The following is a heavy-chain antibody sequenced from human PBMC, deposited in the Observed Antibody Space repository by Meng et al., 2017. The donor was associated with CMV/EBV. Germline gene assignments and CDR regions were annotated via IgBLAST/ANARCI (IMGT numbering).Heavy chain of an antibody. CDR3: ARGGRGSYFLH. CDR2: INHSGST. D-gene: IGHD1-26*01. J-gene: IGHJ1*01. V-gene: IGHV4-34*01. CDR1: GGSFSGYY. Sequence: LTCAVYGGSFSGYYWSWIRQSPGKGLEWIGEINHSGSTNYTPSLKSRVTISVDTSKNQFSLKLSSVTAADTAVYYCARGGRGSYFLHWGQGILVTVSS.